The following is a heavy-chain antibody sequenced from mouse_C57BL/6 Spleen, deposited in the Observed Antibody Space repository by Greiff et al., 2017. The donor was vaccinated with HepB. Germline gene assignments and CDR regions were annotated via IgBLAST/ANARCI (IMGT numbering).Heavy chain of an antibody. Sequence: VQLKQSGAELVRPGASVKLSCTASGFNIKDDYMHWVKQRPEQGLEWIGWIDPENGDTEYASKFQGKATITADTSSNTAYLQLSSLTSEDTAVYYCIMVTRGWFAYWGQGTLVTVSA. D-gene: IGHD2-2*01. CDR1: GFNIKDDY. CDR2: IDPENGDT. CDR3: IMVTRGWFAY. V-gene: IGHV14-4*01. J-gene: IGHJ3*01.